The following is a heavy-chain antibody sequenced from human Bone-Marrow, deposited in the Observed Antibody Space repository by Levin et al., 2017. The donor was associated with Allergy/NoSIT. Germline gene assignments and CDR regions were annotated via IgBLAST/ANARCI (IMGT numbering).Heavy chain of an antibody. CDR3: ARGGYCSSTSCYWGYYGMDV. Sequence: GASVKVSCKASGYTFTSYGISWVRQAPGQGLEWMGWISAYNGNTNYAQKLQGRVTMTTDTSTSTAYMELRSLRSDDTAVYYCARGGYCSSTSCYWGYYGMDVWGQGTTVTVSS. CDR2: ISAYNGNT. V-gene: IGHV1-18*01. CDR1: GYTFTSYG. D-gene: IGHD2-2*01. J-gene: IGHJ6*02.